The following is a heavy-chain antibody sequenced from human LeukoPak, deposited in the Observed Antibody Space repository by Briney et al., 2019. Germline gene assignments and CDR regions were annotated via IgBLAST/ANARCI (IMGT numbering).Heavy chain of an antibody. CDR3: AKDRGDIVVVPAAM. D-gene: IGHD2-2*01. Sequence: GGSLRLSCAASGFTFSSYAMSWVRQAPGKGLEWVSAISGSGGSTYYADSVKGRFTISRDNSKNTLYLQMNSLRAEDTAVYYCAKDRGDIVVVPAAMRGQGTLVTVSS. CDR1: GFTFSSYA. J-gene: IGHJ4*02. V-gene: IGHV3-23*01. CDR2: ISGSGGST.